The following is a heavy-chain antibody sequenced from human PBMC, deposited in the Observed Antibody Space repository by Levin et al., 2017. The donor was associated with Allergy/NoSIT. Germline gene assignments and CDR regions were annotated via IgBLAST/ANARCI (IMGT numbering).Heavy chain of an antibody. V-gene: IGHV3-7*02. J-gene: IGHJ4*02. CDR1: GFTFSTYW. Sequence: GGSLRLSCAASGFTFSTYWMTWVRQAPGKGPEWVANIKQDGGDKYYVDSVKGRFTISRDNSKNSLYLQMNSLRAEDTAVYYCASGWNNWNDPFDCWGQGTLVTVSS. CDR2: IKQDGGDK. CDR3: ASGWNNWNDPFDC. D-gene: IGHD1-1*01.